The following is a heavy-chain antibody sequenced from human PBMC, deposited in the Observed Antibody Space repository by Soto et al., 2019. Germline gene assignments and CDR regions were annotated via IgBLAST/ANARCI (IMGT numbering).Heavy chain of an antibody. V-gene: IGHV1-46*01. CDR2: VRPSGDRT. J-gene: IGHJ6*02. CDR1: GYTFTNYH. CDR3: AREDYYSYSGMDV. Sequence: GASLKVSCKSSGYTFTNYHMHWVRQAPGQGPEWMGVVRPSGDRTVYAQKFQGRVTMTRDTSANIVYMELRSLRSEDTAVYYCAREDYYSYSGMDVWGQGTTVTVSS.